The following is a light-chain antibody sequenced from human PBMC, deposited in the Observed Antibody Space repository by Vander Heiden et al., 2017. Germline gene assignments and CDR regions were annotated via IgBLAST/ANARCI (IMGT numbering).Light chain of an antibody. CDR2: EVS. Sequence: QSALTQPASVSGSPCQSITISCTGTSSDVGGYNYVSWYQQHPGKAPKLMIYEVSNRPSGVSNRFSGSKSGNTASLTISGLQAEDEADYYCSSYTSSSTLVFGTGTKVTVL. CDR1: SSDVGGYNY. V-gene: IGLV2-14*01. J-gene: IGLJ1*01. CDR3: SSYTSSSTLV.